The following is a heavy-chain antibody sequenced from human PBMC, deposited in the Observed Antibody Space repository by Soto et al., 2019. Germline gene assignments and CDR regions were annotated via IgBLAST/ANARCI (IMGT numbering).Heavy chain of an antibody. CDR2: IIPIFGTA. V-gene: IGHV1-69*13. CDR3: ARDSSPPYYFDY. J-gene: IGHJ4*02. D-gene: IGHD6-13*01. Sequence: GASVKVSCKASGGTFSSYAISWVRQAPGQGLEWMGGIIPIFGTANYAQKFQGRVTITADESTSTAYMELSSLRSEDTAVYYCARDSSPPYYFDYWGQGTLVTVSS. CDR1: GGTFSSYA.